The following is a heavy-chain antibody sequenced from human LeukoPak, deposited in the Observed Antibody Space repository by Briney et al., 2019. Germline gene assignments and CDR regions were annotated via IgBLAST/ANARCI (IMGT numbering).Heavy chain of an antibody. CDR1: GFTFSSYA. Sequence: PGRSLRLSCAASGFTFSSYAMSWVRQAPGKGLEWVSAISGSGGSTYYADSVKGRFTISRDNSKNTLYLQMNSLRAEDTAVYYCAKDRASEYYFDYWGQEPWSPSPQ. V-gene: IGHV3-23*01. J-gene: IGHJ4*01. CDR2: ISGSGGST. CDR3: AKDRASEYYFDY.